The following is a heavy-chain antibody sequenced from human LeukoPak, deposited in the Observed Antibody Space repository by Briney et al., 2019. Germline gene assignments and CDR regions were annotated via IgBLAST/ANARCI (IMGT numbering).Heavy chain of an antibody. J-gene: IGHJ4*02. CDR3: AKDYVVATSTHIV. CDR2: ISYDGGNK. V-gene: IGHV3-30*18. CDR1: GFTFSSYG. D-gene: IGHD5-12*01. Sequence: GGSLRLSCAASGFTFSSYGMHWVRQAPGKGLEWVAVISYDGGNKYYADSVKGRFTISRDNSKNTLYLRMNSLRAEDTAVYYCAKDYVVATSTHIVWGQGTLVTVSS.